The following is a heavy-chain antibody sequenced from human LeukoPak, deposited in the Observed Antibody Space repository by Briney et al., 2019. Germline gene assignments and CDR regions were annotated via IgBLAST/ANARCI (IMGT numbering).Heavy chain of an antibody. CDR1: GFTFSSYN. CDR3: VKGSLYSSGCYDY. Sequence: GGSLRLSCAASGFTFSSYNMNWVRQVPGKGLEWVSGISGSGVGTYYADSVKGRFTISRDNSNNTLFLQMNSLRAEDTAVYYCVKGSLYSSGCYDYWGQGTLVSVSA. CDR2: ISGSGVGT. J-gene: IGHJ4*02. V-gene: IGHV3-23*01. D-gene: IGHD6-19*01.